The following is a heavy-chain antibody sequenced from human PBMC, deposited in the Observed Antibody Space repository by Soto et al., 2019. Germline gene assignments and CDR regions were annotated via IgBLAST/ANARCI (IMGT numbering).Heavy chain of an antibody. CDR1: GGSISSYY. V-gene: IGHV4-4*07. D-gene: IGHD3-22*01. J-gene: IGHJ6*02. Sequence: SETLSLICTVSGGSISSYYWSWIRQPAGKGLEWIGRIYTSGSTNYNPSLKSRVTMSVDTSKNQFSLKLSSVTAADTAVYYCARDPMYYYDSSGYYSDYYYYGMDVWGQGTTVTVSS. CDR2: IYTSGST. CDR3: ARDPMYYYDSSGYYSDYYYYGMDV.